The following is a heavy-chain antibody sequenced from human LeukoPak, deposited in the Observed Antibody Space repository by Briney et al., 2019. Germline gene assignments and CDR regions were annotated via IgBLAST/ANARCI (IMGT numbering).Heavy chain of an antibody. CDR1: GDSIFSNTAA. CDR3: ARGNTAMSNFDY. D-gene: IGHD5-18*01. CDR2: TYYRSKWYN. V-gene: IGHV6-1*01. J-gene: IGHJ4*02. Sequence: SQTLSLTCAISGDSIFSNTAAWNWIRQSPSRGLEWLGRTYYRSKWYNGYAVSVRSRITIDPDTSKNQFSLQLNSVTPEDTAVYYCARGNTAMSNFDYWGQGTLVTVSS.